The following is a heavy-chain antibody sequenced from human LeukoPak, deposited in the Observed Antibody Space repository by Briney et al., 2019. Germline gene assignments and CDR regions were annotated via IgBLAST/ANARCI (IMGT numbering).Heavy chain of an antibody. D-gene: IGHD3-3*01. CDR2: ISSSSSYI. V-gene: IGHV3-21*01. J-gene: IGHJ6*02. CDR1: GFTFSSYS. CDR3: ARDGYYDFWSGYSAYYYGMDV. Sequence: PGGSLRLSCAASGFTFSSYSMNWVRQAPGKGLEWVSSISSSSSYIYYADSVKGRFTISRDNAKNSLYLQMNSLRAEDTAVYYCARDGYYDFWSGYSAYYYGMDVWGQGTTVTVSS.